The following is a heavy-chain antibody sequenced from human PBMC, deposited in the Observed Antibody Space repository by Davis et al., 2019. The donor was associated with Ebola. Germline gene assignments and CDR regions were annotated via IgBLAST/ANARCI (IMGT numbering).Heavy chain of an antibody. D-gene: IGHD3-22*01. CDR3: ARDKPHYYDSSGYFDY. J-gene: IGHJ4*02. CDR2: VLYSGNT. CDR1: GGSISNYY. V-gene: IGHV4-59*13. Sequence: SETLSLTCTVSGGSISNYYWTWIRQSPGKGLEWIGYVLYSGNTNYNPSLKSRVTISVDTSKNQFSLKLSSVTAADTAVYYCARDKPHYYDSSGYFDYWGQGTLVTVSS.